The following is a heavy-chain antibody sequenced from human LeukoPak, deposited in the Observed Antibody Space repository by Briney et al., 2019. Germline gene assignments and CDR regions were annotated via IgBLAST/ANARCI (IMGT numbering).Heavy chain of an antibody. V-gene: IGHV3-73*01. Sequence: GGSLRLSCAASGFTYSGSAMHWVRQASGKGLEWVGRIRSKANSYATAYAASVKGRFTISRDDSKNTAYLQMNSLKTEDTAVYYCARDFSSWYSYGYRHTHPGAYWGQGTLVTVSS. CDR1: GFTYSGSA. CDR3: ARDFSSWYSYGYRHTHPGAY. D-gene: IGHD5-18*01. J-gene: IGHJ4*02. CDR2: IRSKANSYAT.